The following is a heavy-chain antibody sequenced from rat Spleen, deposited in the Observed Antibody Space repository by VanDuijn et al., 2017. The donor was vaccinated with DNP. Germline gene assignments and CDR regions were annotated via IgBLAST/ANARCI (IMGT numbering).Heavy chain of an antibody. V-gene: IGHV6-6*01. CDR2: IKAKSNNYAT. CDR3: APSPGDWFAY. D-gene: IGHD3-1*01. J-gene: IGHJ3*01. CDR1: GLTFSSAW. Sequence: EVQVLESGGELVQPGNSLKLSCATSGLTFSSAWMYWYRQFPEKRLEWVARIKAKSNNYATDYTESVKGRFSISRDDSKSSIYLQMNNLKEEDTAIYYCAPSPGDWFAYWGRGTRVTVSS.